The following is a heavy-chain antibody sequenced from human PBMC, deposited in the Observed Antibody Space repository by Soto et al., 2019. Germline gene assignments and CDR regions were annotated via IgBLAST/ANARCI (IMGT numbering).Heavy chain of an antibody. CDR2: ISDSGST. J-gene: IGHJ3*01. D-gene: IGHD3-22*01. CDR1: GGSISDYY. CDR3: ARDDYYDV. V-gene: IGHV4-59*01. Sequence: QVQLQESGPGLVKPSETLSLTCTVSGGSISDYYWSWIRQPPGKGLEWIGYISDSGSTNYSPSLKSRVTILVDTSKNQFSLKLSSVTTADTAVYYCARDDYYDVWGQGTMVTVSS.